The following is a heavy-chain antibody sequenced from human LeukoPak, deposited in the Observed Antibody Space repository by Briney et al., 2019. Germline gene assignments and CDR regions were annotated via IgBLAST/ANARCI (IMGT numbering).Heavy chain of an antibody. CDR3: ARGRERGSSSSFTAY. V-gene: IGHV1-8*03. D-gene: IGHD6-6*01. J-gene: IGHJ4*02. Sequence: ASVNVSCKASGYTFTSYDINWVRQATGQGLEWMGWMNPNSANTGYAQKFQGRVTITRNTSISTTYMELSNLRFEDTAVYYCARGRERGSSSSFTAYWGQGTLVIASS. CDR2: MNPNSANT. CDR1: GYTFTSYD.